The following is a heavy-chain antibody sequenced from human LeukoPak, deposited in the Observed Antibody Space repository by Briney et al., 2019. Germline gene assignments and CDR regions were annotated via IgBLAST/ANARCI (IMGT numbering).Heavy chain of an antibody. CDR1: GFTFSSYW. Sequence: GGSLRLSCAASGFTFSSYWMHWVRQAPGKGLVGVSRINSDGSSTSYADSVKGRFTISRDNAKNTLYLQMNSLRAEDTAVYYCASYYYDSSGYYRFDYWGQGTLVTVSS. V-gene: IGHV3-74*01. CDR3: ASYYYDSSGYYRFDY. CDR2: INSDGSST. J-gene: IGHJ4*02. D-gene: IGHD3-22*01.